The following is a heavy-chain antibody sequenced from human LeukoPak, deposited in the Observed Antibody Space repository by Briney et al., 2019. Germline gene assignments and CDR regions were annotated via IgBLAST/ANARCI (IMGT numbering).Heavy chain of an antibody. V-gene: IGHV5-51*01. CDR2: IYPGDSDT. CDR1: GYSFTSYW. CDR3: ARRDCSGGSCYLYFDY. D-gene: IGHD2-15*01. J-gene: IGHJ4*02. Sequence: GESLKISCKGSGYSFTSYWIGWVRQMPGKGLEWMGIIYPGDSDTRYSPSFQGQVTIPADKSISTAYLQWSSLKASDTAMYYCARRDCSGGSCYLYFDYWGQGTLVTVSS.